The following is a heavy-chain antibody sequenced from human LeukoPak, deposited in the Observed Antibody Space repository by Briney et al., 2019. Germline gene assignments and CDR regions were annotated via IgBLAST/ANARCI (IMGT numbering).Heavy chain of an antibody. CDR2: IYYSGNT. Sequence: PSQTLSLTCTVSGDSISTGGYYWNWIRQLPGKGLEWIGCIYYSGNTYYSPSLQSRVTISVDTSRNMFSLRLTSVTAADTALYYCARLKKAEGSLLDFWGQGSLVTVSS. CDR3: ARLKKAEGSLLDF. V-gene: IGHV4-31*03. J-gene: IGHJ4*02. CDR1: GDSISTGGYY.